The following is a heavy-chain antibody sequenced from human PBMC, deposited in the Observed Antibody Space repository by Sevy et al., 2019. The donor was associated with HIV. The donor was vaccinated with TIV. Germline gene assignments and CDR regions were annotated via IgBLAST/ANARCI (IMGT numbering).Heavy chain of an antibody. Sequence: GGSLRLSCAASGFTFSSHWMSWVRQAPGKGLEWVANIKQEGSDKYYVDSVKGRFTISRDNAKNSLSLQMNSLRAEDTAVYYCARDTGDVGMDVWGQGTTVTVSS. CDR1: GFTFSSHW. J-gene: IGHJ6*01. CDR2: IKQEGSDK. D-gene: IGHD3-10*01. CDR3: ARDTGDVGMDV. V-gene: IGHV3-7*01.